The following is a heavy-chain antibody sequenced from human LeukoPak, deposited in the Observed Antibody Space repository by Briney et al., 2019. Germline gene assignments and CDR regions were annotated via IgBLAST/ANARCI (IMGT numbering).Heavy chain of an antibody. Sequence: PGGSLRLSCAASGFTFSSYAMSWVRQAPGKGLGWVSAISGSGGSTYYADSVKGRFTISRDNSKNTLYLQMNSLRAEDTAVYYCAKDWQYCGGDCYFFDYWGQGTLVTVSS. D-gene: IGHD2-21*02. CDR1: GFTFSSYA. V-gene: IGHV3-23*01. CDR2: ISGSGGST. CDR3: AKDWQYCGGDCYFFDY. J-gene: IGHJ4*02.